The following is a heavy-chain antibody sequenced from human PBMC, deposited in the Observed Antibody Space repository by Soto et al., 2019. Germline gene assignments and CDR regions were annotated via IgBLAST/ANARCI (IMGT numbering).Heavy chain of an antibody. CDR2: IIPIFGTA. D-gene: IGHD3-3*01. CDR1: GGTFSSYA. Sequence: PGASVKVSCKASGGTFSSYAISWVRQAPGQGLEWMGGIIPIFGTANYAQKFQGRVTITADESTSTAYMELSSLRSEDTAVYYCARSLRYYDFWSGPYYYYGMDVWGQGTTVTVSS. J-gene: IGHJ6*02. V-gene: IGHV1-69*13. CDR3: ARSLRYYDFWSGPYYYYGMDV.